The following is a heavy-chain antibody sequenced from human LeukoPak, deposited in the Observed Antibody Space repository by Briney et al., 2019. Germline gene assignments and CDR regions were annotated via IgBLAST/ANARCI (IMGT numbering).Heavy chain of an antibody. J-gene: IGHJ4*02. CDR1: GYTFTSYG. Sequence: ASVKVSCKASGYTFTSYGISWVRQAPGQGLEWMGWISGNNGDTNYAQNLQGRVTLTIDTSTSTAYMELRSLRSDDTAVYFCAALQQLTTSDYWGQGTLVTVSS. CDR2: ISGNNGDT. CDR3: AALQQLTTSDY. D-gene: IGHD6-13*01. V-gene: IGHV1-18*01.